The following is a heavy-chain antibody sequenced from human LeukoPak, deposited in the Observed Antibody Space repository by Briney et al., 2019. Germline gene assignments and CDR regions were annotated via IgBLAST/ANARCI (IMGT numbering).Heavy chain of an antibody. D-gene: IGHD6-19*01. V-gene: IGHV3-7*01. J-gene: IGHJ4*02. Sequence: GGSLRLSCAASGFTFSSFWMAWVRQAPGKGLEWVASIKYDESERHHVDSVEGRFTISRDNAKNSLYLQMNSLRAEDTAVYYCARVRISSGPGGYYFDYWGQGTLVTVSS. CDR2: IKYDESER. CDR1: GFTFSSFW. CDR3: ARVRISSGPGGYYFDY.